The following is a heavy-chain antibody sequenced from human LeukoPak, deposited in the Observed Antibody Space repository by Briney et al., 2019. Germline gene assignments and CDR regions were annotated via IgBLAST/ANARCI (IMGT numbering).Heavy chain of an antibody. J-gene: IGHJ3*02. V-gene: IGHV4-39*07. D-gene: IGHD2-8*01. CDR2: IYYSGTT. CDR1: GGSISSSDYY. CDR3: ARTQMVLMVFGSAFDI. Sequence: SETLSLTCTVSGGSISSSDYYWGWIRQPPGKGLEWIASIYYSGTTHYNPSLQSRVTMSVDTSKNQFSLKLTSVTAADTAVYYCARTQMVLMVFGSAFDIWGQGTKVTVSS.